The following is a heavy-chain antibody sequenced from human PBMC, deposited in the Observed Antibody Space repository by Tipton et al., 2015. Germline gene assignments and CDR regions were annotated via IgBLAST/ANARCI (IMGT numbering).Heavy chain of an antibody. J-gene: IGHJ6*02. V-gene: IGHV4-39*01. CDR1: GGSISSSSYY. Sequence: TLSLTCTVSGGSISSSSYYWGWIRQPPGKGLEWIGSVYYSGSSYYNPSLKSRVTISVDTSKNHFSLKLSSVTAADRAVYYCARHLYYYYYAMDVWGQGTTVTVSS. CDR3: ARHLYYYYYAMDV. CDR2: VYYSGSS.